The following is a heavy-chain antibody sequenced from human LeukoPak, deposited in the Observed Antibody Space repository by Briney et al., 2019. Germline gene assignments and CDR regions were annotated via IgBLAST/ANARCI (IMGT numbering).Heavy chain of an antibody. V-gene: IGHV4-39*01. CDR3: ASTKLGYSSGWH. D-gene: IGHD6-19*01. CDR1: GGSISSSYS. CDR2: IYYSGST. Sequence: SETLSLTCTVSGGSISSSYSWGWIRQPPGKGLEGIGNIYYSGSTYYNSSLKSRVTISVDTSKNQFSLKLSSVTASDTAIYYCASTKLGYSSGWHWGQGTLVTVSS. J-gene: IGHJ4*02.